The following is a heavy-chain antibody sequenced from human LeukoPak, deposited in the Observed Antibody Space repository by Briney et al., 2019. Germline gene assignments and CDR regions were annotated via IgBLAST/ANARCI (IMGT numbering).Heavy chain of an antibody. V-gene: IGHV1-2*02. CDR1: GYTFTSYG. CDR2: INPNSGGT. D-gene: IGHD6-19*01. J-gene: IGHJ4*02. CDR3: ARDLSSGWYGVYYFDY. Sequence: GASVKVSCKASGYTFTSYGISWVRQAPGQGLEWMGWINPNSGGTNYAQKFQGRVTMTRDTSISTAYMELSRPRSDDTAVYYCARDLSSGWYGVYYFDYWGQGTLVTVSS.